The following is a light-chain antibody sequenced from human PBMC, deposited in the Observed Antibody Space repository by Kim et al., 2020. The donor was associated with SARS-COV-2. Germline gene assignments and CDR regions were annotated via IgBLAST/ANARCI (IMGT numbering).Light chain of an antibody. CDR1: SLRKYY. J-gene: IGLJ2*01. Sequence: SSELTQDPAVSVALGQTVRITCQGDSLRKYYATWYQQKPGQAPLLVLYDQNSRPSGIPDRFSGSSSGNTASLTITGAQAEDEADYYCNSRDTSGDLVVFGGRTQLAVL. V-gene: IGLV3-19*01. CDR2: DQN. CDR3: NSRDTSGDLVV.